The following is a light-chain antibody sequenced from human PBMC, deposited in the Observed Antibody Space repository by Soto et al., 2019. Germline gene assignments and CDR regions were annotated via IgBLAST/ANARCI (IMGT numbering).Light chain of an antibody. CDR3: AAWEDSLNGYV. J-gene: IGLJ1*01. CDR1: SSNIGSNT. V-gene: IGLV1-44*01. CDR2: SNN. Sequence: QSVLTQPPSASGTPGQRVTISCSGSSSNIGSNTVNWYQQLPGTAPKLLIYSNNQRPSGVPDRFSGSKSGTSASLAISGLQSEDEADYYCAAWEDSLNGYVFGTATKVTVL.